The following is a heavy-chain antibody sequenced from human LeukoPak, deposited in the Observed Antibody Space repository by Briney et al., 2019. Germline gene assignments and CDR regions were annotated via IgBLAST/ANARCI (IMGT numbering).Heavy chain of an antibody. D-gene: IGHD4-23*01. CDR3: ARGVTPTRPDY. CDR1: GFTVSSNY. V-gene: IGHV3-66*01. CDR2: IYSGGST. J-gene: IGHJ4*02. Sequence: GGSLRLSCAASGFTVSSNYMSWVRQAPGKGLEWVSVIYSGGSTYYADSVKGRFTISRDNAKNTLYLQMNSLRAEDMAVYYCARGVTPTRPDYWGQGTLVTVSS.